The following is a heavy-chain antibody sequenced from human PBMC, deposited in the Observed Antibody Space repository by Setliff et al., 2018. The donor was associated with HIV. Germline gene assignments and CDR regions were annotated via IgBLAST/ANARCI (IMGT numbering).Heavy chain of an antibody. Sequence: ASVKVSCKASGDTSNSYAIRWVRQAPGQGPEWMGGIIPIFGSPQYAPQFRGRATITADESSRTAYMELTSLKAEDSAVYYCASASGDYEPYQYWGQGTLVTVSS. CDR1: GDTSNSYA. CDR3: ASASGDYEPYQY. J-gene: IGHJ1*01. V-gene: IGHV1-69*13. CDR2: IIPIFGSP. D-gene: IGHD4-17*01.